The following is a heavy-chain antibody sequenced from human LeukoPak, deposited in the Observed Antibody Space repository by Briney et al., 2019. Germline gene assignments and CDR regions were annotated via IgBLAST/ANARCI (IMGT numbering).Heavy chain of an antibody. V-gene: IGHV1-18*01. J-gene: IGHJ6*02. CDR1: GYTFTSYG. CDR2: ISAYNGNT. CDR3: AVNHGDYFYYYGMDL. D-gene: IGHD4-17*01. Sequence: ASVKVSCKASGYTFTSYGISWVRQAPGQGLEWMGWISAYNGNTNYAQNLQGRVTMTTATSTSTAYMELRSLRSDDTAVYYCAVNHGDYFYYYGMDLWGQGTTVTVSS.